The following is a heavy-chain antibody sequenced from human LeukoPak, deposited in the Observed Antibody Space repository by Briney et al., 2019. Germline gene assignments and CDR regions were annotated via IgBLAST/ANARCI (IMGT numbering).Heavy chain of an antibody. J-gene: IGHJ4*02. Sequence: GRSLRLSCAASGFTFSSYAMHWVRQAPGKGLEWVAVISYDGSNKYYADSVKGRFTISRDNSKNTLYLQMNSLRAEDTAVYYCASPLSPATYGPVDYWGQGTLVTVSS. D-gene: IGHD3-16*01. CDR2: ISYDGSNK. CDR3: ASPLSPATYGPVDY. V-gene: IGHV3-30-3*01. CDR1: GFTFSSYA.